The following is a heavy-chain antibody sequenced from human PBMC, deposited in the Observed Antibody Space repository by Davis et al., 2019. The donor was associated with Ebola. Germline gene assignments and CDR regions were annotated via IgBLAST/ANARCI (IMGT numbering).Heavy chain of an antibody. Sequence: GGSLRLSCAASGFTFSSYGMHWVRQAPGKGLEWVAVIWYDGSNKYYADCVKGRLTISRDNSKNTLYLQMNSLRAEDTAVYYCARDTTYYDFWSGFWFDPWGQGTLVTVSS. V-gene: IGHV3-33*01. CDR1: GFTFSSYG. D-gene: IGHD3-3*01. J-gene: IGHJ5*02. CDR2: IWYDGSNK. CDR3: ARDTTYYDFWSGFWFDP.